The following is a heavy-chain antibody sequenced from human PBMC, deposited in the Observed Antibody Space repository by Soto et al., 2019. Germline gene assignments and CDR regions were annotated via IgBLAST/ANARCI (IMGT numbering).Heavy chain of an antibody. CDR3: ARSTYYAGFDY. Sequence: ETLSLTCTVSGGSISSYYWSWIRQPPGKGLEWIGYIYYSGSTNYNPSLKSRVTISVDTSKNQFSLKLSSVTAADTAVYYCARSTYYAGFDYWGQGTLVTVSS. D-gene: IGHD2-2*01. J-gene: IGHJ4*02. CDR1: GGSISSYY. CDR2: IYYSGST. V-gene: IGHV4-59*01.